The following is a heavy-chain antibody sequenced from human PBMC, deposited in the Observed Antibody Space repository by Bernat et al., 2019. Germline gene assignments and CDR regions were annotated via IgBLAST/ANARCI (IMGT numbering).Heavy chain of an antibody. Sequence: QLQLQESGPGLVKPSETLSLTCTVSGGSISSRSYYWGWIRQPPGKWLEWIGSFYYSGSTYYNPSLKNRVTISIDTSKNQFSLKLSSVTAADTAVYYCSSKLGPDQWYFDLWGRGTLVTVSS. CDR2: FYYSGST. J-gene: IGHJ2*01. D-gene: IGHD7-27*01. V-gene: IGHV4-39*01. CDR1: GGSISSRSYY. CDR3: SSKLGPDQWYFDL.